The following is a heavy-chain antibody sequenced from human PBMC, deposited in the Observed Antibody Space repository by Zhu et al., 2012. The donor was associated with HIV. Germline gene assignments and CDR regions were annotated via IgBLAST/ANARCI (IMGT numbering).Heavy chain of an antibody. CDR2: IHYSGST. J-gene: IGHJ4*02. CDR1: GASISRSDYY. V-gene: IGHV4-39*07. Sequence: QVQLQESGPGLVKPSETLSLTCAVSGASISRSDYYWGWIRQSPWRGLEWIGSIHYSGSTYSNPSLRSRLTISVDTSNNQFSLKLNSVTAADTAVYYCAKQLAYCGGDCQIGWDYWGQGTLVTSPQ. D-gene: IGHD2-21*02. CDR3: AKQLAYCGGDCQIGWDY.